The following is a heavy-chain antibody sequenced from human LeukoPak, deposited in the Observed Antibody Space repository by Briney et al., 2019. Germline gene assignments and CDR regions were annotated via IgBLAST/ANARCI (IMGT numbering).Heavy chain of an antibody. CDR3: ARGHYGGNSNYYYGMDV. V-gene: IGHV1-8*01. CDR1: GYTFTSYD. J-gene: IGHJ6*02. Sequence: ASVKVSCKASGYTFTSYDINWVRQATGQGLEWMGWMNPNSGNTGYAQKFQGRVTMTRNTSISTAYMELSSLRSEDTAVYYCARGHYGGNSNYYYGMDVWGQGTTVTVSS. D-gene: IGHD4-23*01. CDR2: MNPNSGNT.